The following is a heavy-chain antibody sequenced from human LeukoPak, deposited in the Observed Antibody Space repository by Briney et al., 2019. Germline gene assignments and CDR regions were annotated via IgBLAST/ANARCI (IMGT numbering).Heavy chain of an antibody. Sequence: SETLSLTCNVSGGSTSSNTYFWGWIRRPPGKGLEWIGSIRYSGSTYCNPSLKSRVTISVDTSKNQFSLNLSSLTAADTAVYYCATSDTVSTYNWFDPWGQGTLVTVS. V-gene: IGHV4-39*01. J-gene: IGHJ5*02. CDR1: GGSTSSNTYF. D-gene: IGHD5/OR15-5a*01. CDR2: IRYSGST. CDR3: ATSDTVSTYNWFDP.